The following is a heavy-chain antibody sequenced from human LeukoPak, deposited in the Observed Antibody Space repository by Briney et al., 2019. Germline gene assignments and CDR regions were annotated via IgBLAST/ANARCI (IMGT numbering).Heavy chain of an antibody. D-gene: IGHD6-19*01. Sequence: GGSLRLSCAASGFAVSSNYMSWVRQAPGKGLEWVSVIYSGGSTYYADSVKGRFTISRDNSKNTLYLQMNSLRAEDTAVYYCAKYSSGWDIDYWGQGTLVTVSS. CDR2: IYSGGST. V-gene: IGHV3-66*01. J-gene: IGHJ4*02. CDR1: GFAVSSNY. CDR3: AKYSSGWDIDY.